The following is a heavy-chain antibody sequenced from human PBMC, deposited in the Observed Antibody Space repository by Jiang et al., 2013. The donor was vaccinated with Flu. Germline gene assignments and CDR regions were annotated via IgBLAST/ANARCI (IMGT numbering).Heavy chain of an antibody. J-gene: IGHJ4*02. D-gene: IGHD2-15*01. CDR3: ARHIGKWGWDY. CDR1: GGSLNSYY. CDR2: LLHGGV. V-gene: IGHV4-59*08. Sequence: PSETLSLTCTVSGGSLNSYYWSWIRQSQEGAGVDWGYLLHGGVKYYPSLKSRVTISVDMSKSQFSLRLSSVTAADTAVYYCARHIGKWGWDYWGQGTLVTVSS.